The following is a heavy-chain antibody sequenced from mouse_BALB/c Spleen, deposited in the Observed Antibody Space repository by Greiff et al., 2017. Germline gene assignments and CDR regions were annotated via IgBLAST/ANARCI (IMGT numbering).Heavy chain of an antibody. V-gene: IGHV5-6-5*01. D-gene: IGHD2-14*01. Sequence: EVHLVESGGGLVKPGGSLKLSCAASGFTFSSYAMSWVRQTPEKRLEWVASISSGGSTYYPDSVKGRFTISRDNARNILYLQMSSLRSEDTAMYYCARGGLYRYDVEDAMDYWGQGTSVTVSS. CDR3: ARGGLYRYDVEDAMDY. CDR1: GFTFSSYA. J-gene: IGHJ4*01. CDR2: ISSGGST.